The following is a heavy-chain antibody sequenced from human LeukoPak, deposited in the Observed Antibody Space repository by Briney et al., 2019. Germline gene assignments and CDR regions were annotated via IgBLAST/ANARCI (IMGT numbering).Heavy chain of an antibody. V-gene: IGHV3-30*02. D-gene: IGHD1-26*01. CDR1: GFTFSSYG. CDR2: IRYDGSNK. Sequence: PGGSLRLSCAASGFTFSSYGMHWVRQAPGKGLEWVAFIRYDGSNKYYADSVKGRFTISRDNSKNTLYLQMNSLRAEDTAVYYCAREGGYSGNYRDCYFDYWGQGTLVTVSS. CDR3: AREGGYSGNYRDCYFDY. J-gene: IGHJ4*02.